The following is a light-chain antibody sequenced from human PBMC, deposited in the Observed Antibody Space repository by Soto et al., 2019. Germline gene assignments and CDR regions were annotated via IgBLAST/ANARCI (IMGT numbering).Light chain of an antibody. CDR3: QSADSSGTYWV. Sequence: SYELTQPSSVSVSPGQTARITCSGNALPKQYAYWYQQKPGKAPVLVMFKDSERPSGIPERFSASSSGATVTLAISGVQTEDEADYYCQSADSSGTYWVFGGGTKLTVL. J-gene: IGLJ3*02. CDR1: ALPKQY. V-gene: IGLV3-25*03. CDR2: KDS.